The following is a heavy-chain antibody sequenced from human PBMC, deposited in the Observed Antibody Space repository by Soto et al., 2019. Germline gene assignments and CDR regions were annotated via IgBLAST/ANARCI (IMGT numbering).Heavy chain of an antibody. CDR3: ARATMIGLLSS. CDR1: GFAVSSNF. V-gene: IGHV3-66*01. Sequence: GGSLRLSCAASGFAVSSNFMSWIRQAPGKGLEWVSVIYSGGSTYYADSVKGRFTISRDNSENTLYLQMNSLRAEDTAIYYCARATMIGLLSSWGQGTLVTVSS. J-gene: IGHJ5*02. D-gene: IGHD3-22*01. CDR2: IYSGGST.